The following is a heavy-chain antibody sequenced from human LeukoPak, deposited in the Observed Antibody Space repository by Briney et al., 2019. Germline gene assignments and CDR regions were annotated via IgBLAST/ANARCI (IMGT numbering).Heavy chain of an antibody. CDR1: GGSISSYY. CDR3: AGGPKWELLDY. V-gene: IGHV4-59*08. D-gene: IGHD1-26*01. J-gene: IGHJ4*02. Sequence: SETLSLTCTVSGGSISSYYWSWIRQPPGKGLEWIGYIYYSGSTNYNPSLKSRVTISVDTSKNQFSLKLSSVTAADTAVYYCAGGPKWELLDYWGQGTLATVSS. CDR2: IYYSGST.